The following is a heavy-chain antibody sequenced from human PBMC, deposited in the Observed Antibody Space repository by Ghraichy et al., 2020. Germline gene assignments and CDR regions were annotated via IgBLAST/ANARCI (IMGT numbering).Heavy chain of an antibody. D-gene: IGHD2-2*02. CDR1: GYTFTSYG. Sequence: ASVKVSCKASGYTFTSYGISWVRQAPGQGLEWMGWISAYNGNTNYAQKLQGRVTMTTDTSTSTAYMELRSLRSDDTAVYYCARDIVVVPAAIRSTAYYYNGMDVWGQGTTVTVSS. J-gene: IGHJ6*02. V-gene: IGHV1-18*01. CDR2: ISAYNGNT. CDR3: ARDIVVVPAAIRSTAYYYNGMDV.